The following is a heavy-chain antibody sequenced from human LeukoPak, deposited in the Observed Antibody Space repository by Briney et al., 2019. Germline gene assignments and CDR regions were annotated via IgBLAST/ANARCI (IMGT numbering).Heavy chain of an antibody. Sequence: GGSLRLSRAASVFTFRDYAIHWVRQAPRKGLEWVAVISYDESKKHYADSVKGRFTISRDNSKNTLYLQMKSLVTAAQAVDYCARERAYDILTGYYHIWGQGTLVTVSS. J-gene: IGHJ4*02. CDR2: ISYDESKK. D-gene: IGHD3-9*01. CDR1: VFTFRDYA. CDR3: ARERAYDILTGYYHI. V-gene: IGHV3-30-3*01.